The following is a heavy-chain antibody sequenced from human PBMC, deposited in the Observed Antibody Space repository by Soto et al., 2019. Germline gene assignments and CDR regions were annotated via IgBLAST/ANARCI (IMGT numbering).Heavy chain of an antibody. Sequence: GESLKISCKGSGYSFTSYWIGWVRQMPGKGLEWMGIIYPGDSDTRYSPSFQGQVTISADKSISTAYLQWSSLKASDTAMYYCATYPYPNSTVGAFDIWGQRTMVTVSS. D-gene: IGHD4-4*01. J-gene: IGHJ3*02. CDR2: IYPGDSDT. V-gene: IGHV5-51*01. CDR3: ATYPYPNSTVGAFDI. CDR1: GYSFTSYW.